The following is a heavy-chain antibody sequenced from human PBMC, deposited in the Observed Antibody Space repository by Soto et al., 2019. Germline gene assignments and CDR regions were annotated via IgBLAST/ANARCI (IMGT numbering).Heavy chain of an antibody. J-gene: IGHJ3*01. Sequence: PSETLSLTCAVSGFFISSGNYWGWIRKPPGKGLEWIGSIFHGGNTYYNPSLKSRVTISVDMSKNQFSLKLNSVTAADTAVYYCARARWYDASDVWGKGTVVTVSS. CDR1: GFFISSGNY. V-gene: IGHV4-38-2*01. D-gene: IGHD2-15*01. CDR3: ARARWYDASDV. CDR2: IFHGGNT.